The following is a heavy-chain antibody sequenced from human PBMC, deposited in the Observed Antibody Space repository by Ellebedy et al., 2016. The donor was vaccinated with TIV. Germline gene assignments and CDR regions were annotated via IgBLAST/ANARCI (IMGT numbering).Heavy chain of an antibody. V-gene: IGHV3-30*18. CDR1: GFSFSRFG. CDR2: ISYDGRNK. J-gene: IGHJ4*02. Sequence: GESLKISXAASGFSFSRFGMHWVRQAPGKGLEWVAIISYDGRNKYYGDSVKGRFSISRDNSKNTLYLQMNSLRAEDTALYYCAKHQGIVVIRYFDYWGQGTLVTVSS. CDR3: AKHQGIVVIRYFDY. D-gene: IGHD3-22*01.